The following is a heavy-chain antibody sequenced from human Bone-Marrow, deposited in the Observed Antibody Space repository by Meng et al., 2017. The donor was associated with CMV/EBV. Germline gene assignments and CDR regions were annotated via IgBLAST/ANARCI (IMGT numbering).Heavy chain of an antibody. J-gene: IGHJ3*02. CDR3: ARATAYNGDAFDI. CDR1: GFVFSSYF. CDR2: TSYDGSTK. V-gene: IGHV3-30-3*01. Sequence: GGSLRLSCAASGFVFSSYFLHWVRQAPGKGLDWVAVTSYDGSTKSYADSVKGRFSISRDNSKNILYLQMNSLRVEDTAVYYCARATAYNGDAFDIWGQGKMVTVSS. D-gene: IGHD3-10*01.